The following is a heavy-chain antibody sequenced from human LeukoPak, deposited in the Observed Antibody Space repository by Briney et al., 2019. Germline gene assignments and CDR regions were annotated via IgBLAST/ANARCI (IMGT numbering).Heavy chain of an antibody. Sequence: PSETLSLTCTVSSGSISSSSYYWGWIRQPPGKGLEWIGSIYYSGSTYYNPSLKSRVTISVDTSKNQFSLKLSSATAADTAVYYCARAIAARAYFDYWGQGTLVTVSS. V-gene: IGHV4-39*07. CDR2: IYYSGST. CDR3: ARAIAARAYFDY. D-gene: IGHD6-6*01. CDR1: SGSISSSSYY. J-gene: IGHJ4*02.